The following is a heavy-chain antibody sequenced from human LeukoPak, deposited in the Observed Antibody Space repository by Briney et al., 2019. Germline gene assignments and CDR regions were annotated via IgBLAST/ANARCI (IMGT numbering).Heavy chain of an antibody. CDR2: INHSRST. Sequence: PSETLSLTCAVYGGSFSPYYWSWIRQSPDKGLEWIGEINHSRSTNYNPSLKSRVTISVDTSKNQFSLKLSSVTAADTAVYYCARGYCSGGSCYSYYYYNYMDVWGKGTTVTVSS. CDR1: GGSFSPYY. V-gene: IGHV4-34*01. J-gene: IGHJ6*03. CDR3: ARGYCSGGSCYSYYYYNYMDV. D-gene: IGHD2-15*01.